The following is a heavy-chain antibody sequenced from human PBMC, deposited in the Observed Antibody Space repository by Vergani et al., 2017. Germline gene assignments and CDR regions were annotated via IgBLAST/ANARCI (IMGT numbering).Heavy chain of an antibody. CDR2: ISYDGSNK. Sequence: QVQLVESGGGVVQPGRSLRLSCAASGFTFSSYGMHWVRQAPGKGLEWVAVISYDGSNKYYADSVKGRFTISRDNSKNTLYLQMNSLRAEDTAVYYCARGVLVAAPIDYWGQGTLVTVSS. V-gene: IGHV3-30*03. J-gene: IGHJ4*02. CDR1: GFTFSSYG. D-gene: IGHD2-15*01. CDR3: ARGVLVAAPIDY.